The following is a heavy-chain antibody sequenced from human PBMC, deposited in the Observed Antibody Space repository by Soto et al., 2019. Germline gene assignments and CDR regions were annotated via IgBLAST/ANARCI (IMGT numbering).Heavy chain of an antibody. V-gene: IGHV4-59*08. Sequence: SETLSLTCTVSGASINDYYWSWIRQPPGKGLEWIGFVYYSGSTTYNPSLKSRVTISVAPSKNQFSLRLSSVTAADSAVYYCARSGDYTNYYYYYMDVWGKGTTVTVSS. D-gene: IGHD4-17*01. J-gene: IGHJ6*03. CDR3: ARSGDYTNYYYYYMDV. CDR2: VYYSGST. CDR1: GASINDYY.